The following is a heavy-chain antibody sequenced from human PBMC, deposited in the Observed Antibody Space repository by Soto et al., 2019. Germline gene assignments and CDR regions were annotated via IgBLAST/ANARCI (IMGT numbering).Heavy chain of an antibody. V-gene: IGHV3-15*01. J-gene: IGHJ4*02. Sequence: GGSLRLSCAASGFTFSNAWISWVRQAPWKGLEWVGRIKSKTDGGTTDYAAPVKGRFTISRDDSKNTLYLQMNSLKTEDTAVYYCTTAVLIWFGELSPFDYWGQGTLVTVSS. D-gene: IGHD3-10*01. CDR2: IKSKTDGGTT. CDR1: GFTFSNAW. CDR3: TTAVLIWFGELSPFDY.